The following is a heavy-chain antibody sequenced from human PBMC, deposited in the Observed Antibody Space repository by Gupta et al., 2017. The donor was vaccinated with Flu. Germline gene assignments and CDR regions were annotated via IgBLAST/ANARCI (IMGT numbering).Heavy chain of an antibody. CDR3: ARDLTAACLAVDPYYGLDV. D-gene: IGHD4-23*01. J-gene: IGHJ6*02. CDR1: GYIFTGSY. Sequence: QDHLVQSGAEVQKPGASVKVSCRASGYIFTGSYIHWVRLAPGQGLQWAGWINPKTGDTKYTQQFQGRVTMTRDTSISTVYMELSGLTSDDSAIYYCARDLTAACLAVDPYYGLDVWGQGTTVTVSS. CDR2: INPKTGDT. V-gene: IGHV1-2*02.